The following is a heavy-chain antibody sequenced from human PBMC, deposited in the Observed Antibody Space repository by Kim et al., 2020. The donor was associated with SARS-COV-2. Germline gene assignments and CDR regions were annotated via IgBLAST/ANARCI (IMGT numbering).Heavy chain of an antibody. Sequence: SETLSLTCTVSGDSISSGDYYWSWIRQPPGKGLEWIAYIYYSGSTYYNPSLKSRVTILVDTSKNQFSLKLSSVTAADTAVYYCARALGYYGSGSPFDPWGQGTLVTVSS. J-gene: IGHJ5*02. CDR1: GDSISSGDYY. V-gene: IGHV4-30-4*01. CDR3: ARALGYYGSGSPFDP. CDR2: IYYSGST. D-gene: IGHD3-10*01.